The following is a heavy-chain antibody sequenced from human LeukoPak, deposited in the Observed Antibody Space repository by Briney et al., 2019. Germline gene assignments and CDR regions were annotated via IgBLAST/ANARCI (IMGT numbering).Heavy chain of an antibody. CDR1: GFTFNNHG. CDR3: AREDGTANGYMDV. CDR2: INWNGYST. Sequence: GGSLRLSCAASGFTFNNHGMSWVRQAPGKGLEWVSGINWNGYSTGHADSVKGRFTISRDNAKNSLYLQMNSLRAEDTALYHCAREDGTANGYMDVWGKGTTVTVSS. D-gene: IGHD2-21*02. J-gene: IGHJ6*03. V-gene: IGHV3-20*01.